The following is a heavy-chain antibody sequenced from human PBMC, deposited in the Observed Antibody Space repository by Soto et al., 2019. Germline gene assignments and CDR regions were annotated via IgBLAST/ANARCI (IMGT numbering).Heavy chain of an antibody. D-gene: IGHD6-13*01. J-gene: IGHJ4*02. CDR2: ISGSDSST. CDR1: GFTFSSYA. V-gene: IGHV3-23*01. Sequence: EVHLLESGGGLVQPGGSLRLSCAASGFTFSSYAMTWVRQAPGKGLEWVSVISGSDSSTYYADSVKGRFTISRDNSNNTLYLQMNSLRADDTAIYYCAKGSSSSSWYPDYWGQGTLVTVSS. CDR3: AKGSSSSSWYPDY.